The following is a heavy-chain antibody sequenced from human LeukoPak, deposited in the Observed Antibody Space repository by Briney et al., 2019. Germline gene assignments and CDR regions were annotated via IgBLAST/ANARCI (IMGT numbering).Heavy chain of an antibody. CDR1: GGSISSGGYY. D-gene: IGHD2-15*01. CDR2: IYYSGST. CDR3: ARRRYCSGGSCRHHHYYYYGMDV. Sequence: PSETLSLTCTVSGGSISSGGYYWSWLRQHPGQGLEWIGHIYYSGSTYYNPSLKSRVTISVDTSKNQFSLKLSSVTAADTAVYYCARRRYCSGGSCRHHHYYYYGMDVWGQGTTVTVSS. J-gene: IGHJ6*02. V-gene: IGHV4-31*03.